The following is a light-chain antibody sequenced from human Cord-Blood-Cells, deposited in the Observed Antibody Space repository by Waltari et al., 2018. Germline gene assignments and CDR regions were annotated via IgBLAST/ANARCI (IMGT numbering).Light chain of an antibody. J-gene: IGKJ2*01. CDR3: QQYNSYSHT. Sequence: IQMTQSPSTLSASVGASVTITCRASQSISSWLAWYQQKPGKAPKLLIYDASSLESGVPSRFSGSGSGTEFTLTISSLQPDDFATYYCQQYNSYSHTFGQGTKLEIK. CDR2: DAS. V-gene: IGKV1-5*01. CDR1: QSISSW.